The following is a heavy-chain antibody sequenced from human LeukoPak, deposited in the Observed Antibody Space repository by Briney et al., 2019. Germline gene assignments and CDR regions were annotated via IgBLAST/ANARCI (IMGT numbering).Heavy chain of an antibody. Sequence: GRSLRLSCAASGFTFDDYGVSWVRQAPGKGLEWVSGINWNGGSTGYADSVKGRFTISRDNAKNSLYLQMNSLRAEDTALYYCASGGIYYGAAFDFWGQGTLVTVSS. CDR1: GFTFDDYG. V-gene: IGHV3-20*04. CDR3: ASGGIYYGAAFDF. J-gene: IGHJ4*02. CDR2: INWNGGST. D-gene: IGHD1-26*01.